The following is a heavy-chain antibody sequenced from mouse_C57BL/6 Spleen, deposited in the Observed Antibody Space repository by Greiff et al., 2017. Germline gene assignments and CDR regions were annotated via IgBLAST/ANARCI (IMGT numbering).Heavy chain of an antibody. V-gene: IGHV1-72*01. Sequence: QVQLKQPGAELVKPGASVKLSCKASGYTFTSYWMHWVKQRPGRGLEWIGSIDPNSGGTKYNEKFKSKATLTVDKPASTAYMQLSSLTSEDTAVYYCAREEGDYWGQGTTLTVSS. CDR1: GYTFTSYW. CDR2: IDPNSGGT. CDR3: AREEGDY. J-gene: IGHJ2*01.